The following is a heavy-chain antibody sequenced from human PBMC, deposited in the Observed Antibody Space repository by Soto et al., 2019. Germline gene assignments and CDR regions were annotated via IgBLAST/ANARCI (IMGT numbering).Heavy chain of an antibody. Sequence: EVQLVESGGGLVQPGGSLRLSCAASGFTVSSNYMSWVRQAPGKGLEWVSVIYSGGSTYYADSVKGRFTISRHNSKNTLYLQMNSLVAEDTAMYYSANDDVLRDFDILGQGTMVTVSS. CDR1: GFTVSSNY. V-gene: IGHV3-53*04. CDR2: IYSGGST. D-gene: IGHD3-9*01. CDR3: ANDDVLRDFDI. J-gene: IGHJ3*02.